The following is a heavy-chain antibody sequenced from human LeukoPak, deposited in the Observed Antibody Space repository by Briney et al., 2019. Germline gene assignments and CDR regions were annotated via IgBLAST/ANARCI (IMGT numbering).Heavy chain of an antibody. Sequence: ASVKVSCKASGYTFTSYDINWVRQATGQGLEWMGWMNLNSGNTGYAQKFQGRVTMTRNTSISTAYMELSSLRSEDTAVYYCATIGSGSYYIGYYYYYGMDVWGQGTTVTVSS. D-gene: IGHD3-10*01. CDR3: ATIGSGSYYIGYYYYYGMDV. CDR1: GYTFTSYD. V-gene: IGHV1-8*01. CDR2: MNLNSGNT. J-gene: IGHJ6*02.